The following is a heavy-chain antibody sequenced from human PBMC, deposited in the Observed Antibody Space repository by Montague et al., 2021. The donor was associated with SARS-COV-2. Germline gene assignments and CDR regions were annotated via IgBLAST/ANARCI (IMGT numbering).Heavy chain of an antibody. CDR3: ARVGRQQLVRLSGMDV. Sequence: ETLSLTSTVSGGSISSSSCYWGWIRQPPGKGLEWIGSIYYSGSXXXNXXXKSXVTISVDTSKNQFSLKLSSVTAADTAVYYCARVGRQQLVRLSGMDVWGQGTTVTVSS. CDR1: GGSISSSSCY. V-gene: IGHV4-39*07. J-gene: IGHJ6*02. D-gene: IGHD6-13*01. CDR2: IYYSGSX.